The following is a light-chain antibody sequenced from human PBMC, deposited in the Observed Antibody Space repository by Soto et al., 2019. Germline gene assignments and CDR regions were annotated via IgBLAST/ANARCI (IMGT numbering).Light chain of an antibody. CDR2: DVS. V-gene: IGLV2-14*01. CDR3: SSYRSGSTLVV. J-gene: IGLJ2*01. Sequence: QSALTQPASMSGSPGQSITISCTGTSSDVGGYNYVSWYQQHPGKAPTLMIYDVSNRPSGVSNRFSGSKSGNTASLTISGLPAADEADYYYSSYRSGSTLVVFGGGTKLTVL. CDR1: SSDVGGYNY.